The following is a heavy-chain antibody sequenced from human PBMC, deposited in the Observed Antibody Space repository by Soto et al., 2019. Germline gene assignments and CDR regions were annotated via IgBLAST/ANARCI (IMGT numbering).Heavy chain of an antibody. J-gene: IGHJ4*02. CDR3: ARLEGPATISCYFDF. CDR2: IYYRGNA. V-gene: IGHV4-39*01. D-gene: IGHD3-3*01. Sequence: SETLSLTCSVSDDSINSDKYYWGWIRQPPGKGLEWIGSIYYRGNAYYNPSLQTRVTISLDKSRSQFSLKLNSVTAADSAVYFCARLEGPATISCYFDFWGPGALVTVSS. CDR1: DDSINSDKYY.